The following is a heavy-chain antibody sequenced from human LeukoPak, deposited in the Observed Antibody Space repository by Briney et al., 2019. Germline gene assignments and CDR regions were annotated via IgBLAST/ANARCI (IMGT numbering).Heavy chain of an antibody. J-gene: IGHJ2*01. CDR3: AKDSGSYTPPLWYSDL. CDR1: GFTFSSYG. D-gene: IGHD1-26*01. Sequence: GGSLRLSCAASGFTFSSYGMHWVRQAPGKGLEWVAIISYDGSNKYYADSVKGRFTISRDNSKNTLYLQMNSLRAEDTAVYYCAKDSGSYTPPLWYSDLWGRGTLVTVSS. V-gene: IGHV3-30*18. CDR2: ISYDGSNK.